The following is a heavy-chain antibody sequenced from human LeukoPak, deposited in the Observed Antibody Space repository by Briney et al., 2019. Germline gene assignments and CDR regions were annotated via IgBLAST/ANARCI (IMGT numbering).Heavy chain of an antibody. V-gene: IGHV5-51*01. CDR2: IYPGDSAT. J-gene: IGHJ4*02. CDR1: GSSFTSYW. Sequence: GASLKTSFEGAGSSFTSYWIGWVRARPRKGVEWVGIIYPGDSATKASPSFQGEATISADKSISTAYLQWSSLKASDTAMYYCARDYFDYWGQGTLVTVSS. CDR3: ARDYFDY.